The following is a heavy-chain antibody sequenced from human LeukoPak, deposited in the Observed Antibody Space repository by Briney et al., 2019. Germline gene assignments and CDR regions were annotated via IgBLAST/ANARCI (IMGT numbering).Heavy chain of an antibody. Sequence: GGSLRLSCADSGFTFSGYWMNWVRQAPGKGLEWVANINQNGGEKYYVDSVKGRFTISRDNSKNTLYLQMNSLRAEDTAVYYCAKDRQYYGLGSFSYHYWGQGTLVTVSS. D-gene: IGHD3-10*01. J-gene: IGHJ4*02. CDR1: GFTFSGYW. V-gene: IGHV3-7*03. CDR3: AKDRQYYGLGSFSYHY. CDR2: INQNGGEK.